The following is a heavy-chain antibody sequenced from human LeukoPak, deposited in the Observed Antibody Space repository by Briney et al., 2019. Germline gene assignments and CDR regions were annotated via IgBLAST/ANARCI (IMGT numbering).Heavy chain of an antibody. CDR1: GFTFSSYA. D-gene: IGHD1-20*01. J-gene: IGHJ3*02. V-gene: IGHV3-30-3*01. CDR3: ASAITAEALNDAFDI. CDR2: ISYDGSNK. Sequence: PGGSLRLSCAASGFTFSSYAMHWVRQAPGTGLEWVAVISYDGSNKYYADSVKGRFTISRDNSKNTLYLQMNSLRAEDTAVYYCASAITAEALNDAFDIWGQGTMVTVSS.